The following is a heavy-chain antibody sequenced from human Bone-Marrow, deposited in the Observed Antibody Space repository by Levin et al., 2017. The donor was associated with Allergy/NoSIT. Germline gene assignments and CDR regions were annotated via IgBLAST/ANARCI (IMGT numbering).Heavy chain of an antibody. V-gene: IGHV1-8*01. J-gene: IGHJ6*02. CDR3: ARGEYSSSWYRRNYYGMDG. Sequence: ASVKVSCKASGYTFTSYDINWVRQATGQGLEWMGWMNPNSGNTGYAQKFQGRVTMTRNTSISTAYMELSSLRSEDTAVYYCARGEYSSSWYRRNYYGMDGWGQGTTVTVSS. CDR1: GYTFTSYD. CDR2: MNPNSGNT. D-gene: IGHD6-13*01.